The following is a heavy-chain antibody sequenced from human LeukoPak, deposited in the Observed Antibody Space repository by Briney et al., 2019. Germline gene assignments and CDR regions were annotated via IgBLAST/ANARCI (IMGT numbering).Heavy chain of an antibody. CDR3: ARQGSGFDY. V-gene: IGHV4-38-2*01. Sequence: SETLSLTCAVSGYSISSGYYWGCIRQPPGKGLEWIGSIYHSGSTYYNPSLKSRVTISVDTSKNQFSLKLSSVTAADTAVYYCARQGSGFDYWGQGTLVTVSS. CDR1: GYSISSGYY. D-gene: IGHD6-19*01. J-gene: IGHJ4*02. CDR2: IYHSGST.